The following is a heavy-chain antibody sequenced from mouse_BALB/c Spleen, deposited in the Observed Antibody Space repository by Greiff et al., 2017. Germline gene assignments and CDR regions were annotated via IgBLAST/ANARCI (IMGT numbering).Heavy chain of an antibody. D-gene: IGHD1-1*01. CDR3: ARQYYYGSSRYFDV. Sequence: VNVVESGPGLVAPSQSLSITCTVSGFSLSRYSVHWVRQPPGKGLEWLGMIWGGGSTDYNSALKSRLSISKDNSKSQVFLKMNSLQTDDTAMYYCARQYYYGSSRYFDVWGAGTTVTVSS. J-gene: IGHJ1*01. CDR1: GFSLSRYS. V-gene: IGHV2-6-4*01. CDR2: IWGGGST.